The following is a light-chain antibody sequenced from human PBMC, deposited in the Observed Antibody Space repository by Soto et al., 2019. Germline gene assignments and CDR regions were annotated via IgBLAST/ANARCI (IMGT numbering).Light chain of an antibody. CDR2: AAS. CDR1: HDISSY. CDR3: RQHKDYPLT. J-gene: IGKJ5*01. V-gene: IGKV1-9*01. Sequence: DIQLTQSPSFLSASVGDRVAITCRASHDISSYLTWYQQKPGKAPTVLIYAASTLQGGVPSRFSGSGSGTEFTLTSSSLQSEDFASYYCRQHKDYPLTFGRGTRLEIK.